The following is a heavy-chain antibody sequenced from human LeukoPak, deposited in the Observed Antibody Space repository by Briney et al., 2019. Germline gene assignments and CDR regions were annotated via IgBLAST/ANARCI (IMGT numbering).Heavy chain of an antibody. V-gene: IGHV1-69*13. CDR3: ARSREDLSQDQADY. D-gene: IGHD2/OR15-2a*01. J-gene: IGHJ4*02. Sequence: SVKVSCKASGGTFSSYAISWVRQAPGQGLEWMGGIIPIFGTANYAQKFQGRVTVTADESTSTAYMELSSLRSEDTAVYYCARSREDLSQDQADYWGQGTLVTVPS. CDR2: IIPIFGTA. CDR1: GGTFSSYA.